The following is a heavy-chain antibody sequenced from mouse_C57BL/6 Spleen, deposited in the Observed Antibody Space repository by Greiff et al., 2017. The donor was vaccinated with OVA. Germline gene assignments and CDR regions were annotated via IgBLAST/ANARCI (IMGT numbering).Heavy chain of an antibody. CDR1: GFTFTDYY. J-gene: IGHJ1*03. V-gene: IGHV7-3*01. CDR2: IRNKANGYTT. Sequence: EVKVVESGGGLVQPGGSLSLSCAASGFTFTDYYMSWVRQPPGKALEWLGFIRNKANGYTTEYSASVKGRFTISRDNSQSILYLQMNALRAEDSATYYCARGSSYDWYFDVWGTGTTVTVSS. CDR3: ARGSSYDWYFDV. D-gene: IGHD1-1*01.